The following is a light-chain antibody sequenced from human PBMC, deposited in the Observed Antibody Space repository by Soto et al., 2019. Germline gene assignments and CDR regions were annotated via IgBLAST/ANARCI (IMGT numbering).Light chain of an antibody. V-gene: IGKV1-5*03. CDR2: KAS. Sequence: DIQMTQSPSTLSASVGDRVTITCRASQSISNWLAWYQQKPGKAPKLLLYKASTLQSGVPSRFSGSGSGTEFTLTISSLQPDDFATYYCQHYNSYSEAFGQGTKWIS. CDR3: QHYNSYSEA. J-gene: IGKJ1*01. CDR1: QSISNW.